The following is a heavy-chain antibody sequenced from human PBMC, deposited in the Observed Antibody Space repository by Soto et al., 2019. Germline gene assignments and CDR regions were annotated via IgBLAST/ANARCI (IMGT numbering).Heavy chain of an antibody. Sequence: SETLSLTCTVSGGSINNHHWSWIRQPPEKGLEWIGYIYYTGSTNYNPSLKSRVTMSVDTSKNQFSLNLTSLTAADTAIYYCGGANSYPAYWGQGTLVTVSS. CDR2: IYYTGST. J-gene: IGHJ4*02. V-gene: IGHV4-59*11. CDR3: GGANSYPAY. CDR1: GGSINNHH. D-gene: IGHD1-26*01.